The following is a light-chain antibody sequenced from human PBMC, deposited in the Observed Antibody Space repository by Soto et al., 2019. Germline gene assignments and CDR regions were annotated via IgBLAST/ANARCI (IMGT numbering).Light chain of an antibody. CDR1: SSNIGAGYD. Sequence: QSVLTQPPSVSGAPGQRVTISCTGSSSNIGAGYDVHWYQQLPGTAPKLLIYGNSNRPSGVPDRFSGSKSGTSASLAITGLQAEDEADYCCQSYDSSLFYVFGTGTKLTVL. CDR2: GNS. J-gene: IGLJ1*01. CDR3: QSYDSSLFYV. V-gene: IGLV1-40*01.